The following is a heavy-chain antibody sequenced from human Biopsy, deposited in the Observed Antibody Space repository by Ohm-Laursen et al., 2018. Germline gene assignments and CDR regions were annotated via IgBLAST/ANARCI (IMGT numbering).Heavy chain of an antibody. Sequence: SQTLSLTCTVSGVSINTGGYYWTWIRQHPGTGLEWIGYIHYSGNTLYNPSLKSRLTISVDTSRNQFSLKLTSVTAADTALYYCRRGGGGKIYGLWGQGTLVTVSS. J-gene: IGHJ4*02. CDR1: GVSINTGGYY. CDR3: RRGGGGKIYGL. V-gene: IGHV4-31*03. D-gene: IGHD3-16*01. CDR2: IHYSGNT.